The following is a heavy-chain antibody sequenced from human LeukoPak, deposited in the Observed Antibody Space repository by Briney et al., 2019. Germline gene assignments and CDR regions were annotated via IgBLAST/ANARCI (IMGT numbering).Heavy chain of an antibody. CDR1: GFTFSSYA. CDR2: ISGSGGST. CDR3: AKDHYYDSSGYYYYYGMDV. Sequence: GGSLRLSCAASGFTFSSYAMSWVRQAPGKGLEWVSAISGSGGSTYYADSVKGRFTISRDNSKNTLYLQMNSLRAEDTAVYYCAKDHYYDSSGYYYYYGMDVWGQGTTVTVCS. J-gene: IGHJ6*02. D-gene: IGHD3-22*01. V-gene: IGHV3-23*01.